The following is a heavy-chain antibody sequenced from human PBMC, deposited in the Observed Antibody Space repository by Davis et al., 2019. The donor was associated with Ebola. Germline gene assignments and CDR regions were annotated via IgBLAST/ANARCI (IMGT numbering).Heavy chain of an antibody. CDR1: GFTFSDYY. Sequence: PGGSLRLSCAASGFTFSDYYMSWIRQAPGKGLEWVSYISSSISYTNYADYVKGRFTISRDNANNSLYLQMNSLRAEDTAVYYCARGYYDSSGYYDYWGQGTLVTVSS. CDR3: ARGYYDSSGYYDY. V-gene: IGHV3-11*06. CDR2: ISSSISYT. J-gene: IGHJ4*02. D-gene: IGHD3-22*01.